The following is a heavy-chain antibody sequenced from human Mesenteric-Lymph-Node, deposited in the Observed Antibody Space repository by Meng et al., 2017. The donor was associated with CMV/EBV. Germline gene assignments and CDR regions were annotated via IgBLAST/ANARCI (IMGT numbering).Heavy chain of an antibody. CDR1: GLTFSSYA. CDR2: ISGSGGSK. D-gene: IGHD2-2*01. J-gene: IGHJ4*02. CDR3: VKDLSDIVLVPAALGRRRALGSHFDY. Sequence: GGSLRLSCAASGLTFSSYAMSWVRQAPGKGLEWVSAISGSGGSKYYADSVKGRFTISRDNSKNTLYLQMNSLRAEDTAVYYCVKDLSDIVLVPAALGRRRALGSHFDYWGQGTLVTVSS. V-gene: IGHV3-23*01.